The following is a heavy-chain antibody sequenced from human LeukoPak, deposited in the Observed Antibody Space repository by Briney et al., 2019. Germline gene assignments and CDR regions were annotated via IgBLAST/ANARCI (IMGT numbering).Heavy chain of an antibody. CDR3: ARDAEYYYDSSGYYYVPPYFDY. CDR2: INHSGST. CDR1: GGSFSGYY. D-gene: IGHD3-22*01. V-gene: IGHV4-34*01. Sequence: SETLSLTCAVYGGSFSGYYWSWLRQPPGKGLEWIGEINHSGSTNYNPSLKSRVTISVDTSKNQFSLKLSSVTAADTAVYYCARDAEYYYDSSGYYYVPPYFDYWGQGTLVTVSS. J-gene: IGHJ4*02.